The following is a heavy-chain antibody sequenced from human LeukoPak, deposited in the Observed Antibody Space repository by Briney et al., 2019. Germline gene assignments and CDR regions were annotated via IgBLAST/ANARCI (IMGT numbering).Heavy chain of an antibody. CDR3: ARLHSSSWLTHFDY. CDR2: INAGNGNT. J-gene: IGHJ4*02. Sequence: ASVKVSCTASGYTFTSYAMHWVRQAPGQRLEWMGWINAGNGNTKYSQKFQGRVTITRDTSASTAYMELSSLRSEDTAVYYCARLHSSSWLTHFDYWGQGTLVTVSS. D-gene: IGHD6-13*01. V-gene: IGHV1-3*01. CDR1: GYTFTSYA.